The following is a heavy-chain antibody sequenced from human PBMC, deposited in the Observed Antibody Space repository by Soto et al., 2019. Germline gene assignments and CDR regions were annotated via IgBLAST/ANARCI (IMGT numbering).Heavy chain of an antibody. V-gene: IGHV1-8*01. CDR3: ARGRYYGSGSVYNY. CDR2: MNPNSGNT. CDR1: GYTFTSYD. Sequence: ASVKVSCKASGYTFTSYDINWVRQAIGQGLEWMGWMNPNSGNTGYAQKFQGRVTMTRNTSISTAYMELSSLRSEDTAVYYCARGRYYGSGSVYNYWGQGTLVTVSS. J-gene: IGHJ4*02. D-gene: IGHD3-10*01.